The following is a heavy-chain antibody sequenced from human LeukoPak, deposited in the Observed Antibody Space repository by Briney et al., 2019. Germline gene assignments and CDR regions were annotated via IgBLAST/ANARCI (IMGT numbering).Heavy chain of an antibody. D-gene: IGHD3-22*01. J-gene: IGHJ4*02. Sequence: GGSLRLSCAASGFTVSSNYMSWVRQAPGKGQEWVSVIYSGGSTYYADSVKGRFTISRDNSKNTLYLQMNSLRAEDTAVYYCTGEYYYDSSGYQPLDYWGQGTLVTVSS. V-gene: IGHV3-66*02. CDR1: GFTVSSNY. CDR2: IYSGGST. CDR3: TGEYYYDSSGYQPLDY.